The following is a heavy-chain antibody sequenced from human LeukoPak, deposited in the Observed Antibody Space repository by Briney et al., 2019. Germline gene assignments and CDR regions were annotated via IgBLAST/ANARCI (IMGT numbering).Heavy chain of an antibody. CDR1: GYTFTSYD. D-gene: IGHD6-19*01. V-gene: IGHV1-8*01. J-gene: IGHJ3*02. CDR3: ARDSGRAVAVEGDAFDI. Sequence: GASVKVSCKASGYTFTSYDINWVRQATGQGLEWMGWMNPNSGNTGYAQKFQGRVTMTRNTSISTAYMELSSLRSEDTAVYYCARDSGRAVAVEGDAFDIWGQGTMVTVSS. CDR2: MNPNSGNT.